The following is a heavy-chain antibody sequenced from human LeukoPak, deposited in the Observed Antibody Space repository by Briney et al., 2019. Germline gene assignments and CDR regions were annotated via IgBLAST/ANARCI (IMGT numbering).Heavy chain of an antibody. Sequence: GGSLRLSCAASGFTFRSYAMTWVRQAPGKGLEWVSGISGSGGSTYYADSLKGRFTISRDNSKNTLYLQMNSLRAEDTAVYYCAKAGCGSSTCYFDYWGQGTLVSVSS. CDR2: ISGSGGST. J-gene: IGHJ4*02. V-gene: IGHV3-23*01. CDR3: AKAGCGSSTCYFDY. CDR1: GFTFRSYA. D-gene: IGHD2-2*01.